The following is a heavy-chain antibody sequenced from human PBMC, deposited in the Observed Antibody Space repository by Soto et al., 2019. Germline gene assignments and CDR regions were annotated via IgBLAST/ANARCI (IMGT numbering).Heavy chain of an antibody. CDR2: IYSGGST. J-gene: IGHJ4*02. Sequence: PGGSLRLSSVVSGFKVSSNDMSWVRQAPGKGLEWVSVIYSGGSTYYADSVKGRFTISRDNSKNTLYLQMNSLRAEDTAVYYCARDPYYWGQGTLVTVSS. CDR1: GFKVSSND. CDR3: ARDPYY. V-gene: IGHV3-66*01.